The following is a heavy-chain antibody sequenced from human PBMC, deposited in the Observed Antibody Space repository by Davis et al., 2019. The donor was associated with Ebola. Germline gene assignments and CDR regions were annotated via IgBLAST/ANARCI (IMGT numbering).Heavy chain of an antibody. V-gene: IGHV4-34*01. CDR3: ARGPHYYASGSYYDY. J-gene: IGHJ4*02. Sequence: MPSETLSLTCAVYGGSLSGYFWTWIRQPPGKGPEWIGEINYSGTTNYNPSLKSRVTISLDASKNQFSLKLTSVTAGDTAMYYCARGPHYYASGSYYDYWGQGSLVTVSS. D-gene: IGHD3-10*01. CDR2: INYSGTT. CDR1: GGSLSGYF.